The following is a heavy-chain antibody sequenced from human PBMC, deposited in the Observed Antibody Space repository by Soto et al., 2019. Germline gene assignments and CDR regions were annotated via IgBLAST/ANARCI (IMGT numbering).Heavy chain of an antibody. D-gene: IGHD2-15*01. CDR2: IYYSGST. Sequence: SETLSLTCTVSGGSISSSSYYWGWIRQPPGKGLEWIGSIYYSGSTYYNPSLKSRVTISVDTSKNQFSLKLSSVTAADTAVYYCAGGGIIQFDYWGQGTLVTVSS. CDR1: GGSISSSSYY. J-gene: IGHJ4*02. V-gene: IGHV4-39*01. CDR3: AGGGIIQFDY.